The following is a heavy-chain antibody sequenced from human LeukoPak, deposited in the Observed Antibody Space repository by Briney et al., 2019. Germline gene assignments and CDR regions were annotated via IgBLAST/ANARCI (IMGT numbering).Heavy chain of an antibody. D-gene: IGHD1-26*01. CDR1: GGTISGHY. J-gene: IGHJ6*04. Sequence: SETLSLTCAVSGGTISGHYWSWIRQPPGKELEWIGYIYYSGTTSYNPSLQSRVTISLDTSENRFSLKLSSVTAADTAVYYCAWYGLFVSGKHYEYVWGTGTTVTVSS. V-gene: IGHV4-59*11. CDR2: IYYSGTT. CDR3: AWYGLFVSGKHYEYV.